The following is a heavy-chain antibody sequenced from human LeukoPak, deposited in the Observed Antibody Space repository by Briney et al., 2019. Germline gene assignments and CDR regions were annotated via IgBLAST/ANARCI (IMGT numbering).Heavy chain of an antibody. V-gene: IGHV1-2*02. CDR1: GYTFTAHY. CDR3: ARDLDNWNYAPFDY. CDR2: INPDSGGT. Sequence: ASVKVSCKTSGYTFTAHYLHWVRQAPGQGLQWMGWINPDSGGTNYAQTFQGRVTMSSDTSVDTAYMELTSLTSDDSAVYYCARDLDNWNYAPFDYWGQGTLVTVSS. D-gene: IGHD1-7*01. J-gene: IGHJ4*02.